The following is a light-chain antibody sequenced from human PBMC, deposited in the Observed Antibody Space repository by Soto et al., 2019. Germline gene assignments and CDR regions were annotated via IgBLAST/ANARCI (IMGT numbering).Light chain of an antibody. V-gene: IGLV2-14*01. J-gene: IGLJ1*01. Sequence: QSALTQPASVSGSPGQSIAISCTGTSSDVGDYNYVSWYQHHPGKAPKLMIYEVNHRPSGVSNRFSGSKSGNTASLTISGLQAEDEADYYCSSFTSSSTYVFGTGTKVTVL. CDR1: SSDVGDYNY. CDR2: EVN. CDR3: SSFTSSSTYV.